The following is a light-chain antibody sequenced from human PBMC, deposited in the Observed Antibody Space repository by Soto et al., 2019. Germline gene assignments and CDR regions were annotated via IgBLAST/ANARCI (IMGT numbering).Light chain of an antibody. CDR3: QVWDSSSDHRYV. V-gene: IGLV3-21*02. J-gene: IGLJ1*01. Sequence: SYELTQPPSVSVAPGQTARITCGGNNIGSRSVHWYQQKPGQAPVPVVYDDSDRPSGIPERFSGSNSGNTATLTISRVEAGDEADYYCQVWDSSSDHRYVFGTGTKVTVL. CDR1: NIGSRS. CDR2: DDS.